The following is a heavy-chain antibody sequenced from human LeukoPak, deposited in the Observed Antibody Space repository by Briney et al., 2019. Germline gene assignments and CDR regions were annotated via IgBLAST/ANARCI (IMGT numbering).Heavy chain of an antibody. D-gene: IGHD3-22*01. CDR1: GYTFTSYG. J-gene: IGHJ5*02. Sequence: ASVKVSCKASGYTFTSYGISWVRQAPGQGLEWMGWISAYNGNTNYAQKLQGRVTMTTDTSTSTAYMELRSLRSDDTAVYYCASAGFHDSSGYFYSPGRFDWFDPWGQGTLVTVSS. CDR3: ASAGFHDSSGYFYSPGRFDWFDP. V-gene: IGHV1-18*01. CDR2: ISAYNGNT.